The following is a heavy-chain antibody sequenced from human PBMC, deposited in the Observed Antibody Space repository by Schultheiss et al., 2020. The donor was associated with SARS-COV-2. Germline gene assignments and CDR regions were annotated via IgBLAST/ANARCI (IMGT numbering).Heavy chain of an antibody. CDR1: GGTFSSYA. Sequence: ASVKVSCKASGGTFSSYAISWVRQAPGQGLQWMGWINPSSGDTNEAQRFQGRVTMTRDTSISTAYMALNRLTSDDTAVYYCARRLSGYCGGGNCAFDYWGQGTLVTVSS. D-gene: IGHD2-15*01. CDR3: ARRLSGYCGGGNCAFDY. J-gene: IGHJ4*02. CDR2: INPSSGDT. V-gene: IGHV1-2*02.